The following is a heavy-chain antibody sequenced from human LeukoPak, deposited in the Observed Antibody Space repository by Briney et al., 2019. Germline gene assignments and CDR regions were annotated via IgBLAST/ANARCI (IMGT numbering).Heavy chain of an antibody. CDR1: GFTVSSNY. CDR3: ATGKYYYDSSGYYLDY. V-gene: IGHV3-66*02. J-gene: IGHJ4*02. D-gene: IGHD3-22*01. CDR2: IYSGGST. Sequence: GGSLRLSCAASGFTVSSNYMSWVRQAPGKGLEWVSVIYSGGSTYYADSVKGRFTISRDNSKNTLYLQMNSLRAEDTAVYYCATGKYYYDSSGYYLDYWGQGTLVTVSS.